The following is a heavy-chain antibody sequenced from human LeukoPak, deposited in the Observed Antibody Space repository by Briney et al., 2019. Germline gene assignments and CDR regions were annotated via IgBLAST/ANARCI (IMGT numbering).Heavy chain of an antibody. CDR3: AREREYNYGHMLGY. J-gene: IGHJ4*02. D-gene: IGHD5-18*01. CDR1: GFTFSSYA. CDR2: ISFDGTDA. V-gene: IGHV3-30*04. Sequence: GGSLRLSCAASGFTFSSYAIHWVRQAPGKGLEWVAVISFDGTDAFYADSVKGRFTISRDNSKNTLYLQMNSLRAEDTAVYYCAREREYNYGHMLGYWGQGTLVTVSS.